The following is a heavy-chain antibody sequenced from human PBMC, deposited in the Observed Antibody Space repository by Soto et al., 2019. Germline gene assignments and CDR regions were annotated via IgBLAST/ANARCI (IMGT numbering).Heavy chain of an antibody. CDR1: GGSISSGDYY. D-gene: IGHD3-3*01. Sequence: SETLSLTCTVSGGSISSGDYYWSWIRQPPGKGLEWIGYIYYSGSTYYNPSLKSRVTISVDTSKNQFSLKLSSVTAADTAVYYCARGVLDYHFWSGYRTYYYYGMDVWGQGTTVTVSS. CDR2: IYYSGST. CDR3: ARGVLDYHFWSGYRTYYYYGMDV. J-gene: IGHJ6*02. V-gene: IGHV4-30-4*01.